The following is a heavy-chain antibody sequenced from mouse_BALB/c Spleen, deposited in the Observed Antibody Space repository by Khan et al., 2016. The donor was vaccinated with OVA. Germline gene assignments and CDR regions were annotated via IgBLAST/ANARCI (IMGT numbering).Heavy chain of an antibody. CDR3: VRGGYDNHYVDY. Sequence: QVQLKQSGAELVRPGASVKLSCTASGFIFTSYWIHWVKQSSGQGLEWIARIYPGTGSIYYNAKFKGKATLTADKSSSTAYMQLSSLTSEDSAVYYYVRGGYDNHYVDYWDQGTTLTVSS. V-gene: IGHV1-76*01. D-gene: IGHD2-10*02. J-gene: IGHJ2*01. CDR2: IYPGTGSI. CDR1: GFIFTSYW.